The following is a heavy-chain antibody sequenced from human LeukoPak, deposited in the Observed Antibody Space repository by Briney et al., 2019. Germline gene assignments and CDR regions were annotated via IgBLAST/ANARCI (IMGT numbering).Heavy chain of an antibody. J-gene: IGHJ3*02. Sequence: GASVKVSCKASGYTFTSYAIHWVRQAPGQRLEWMGSINAGNGNTKYSQKFQGRVTITRDTSASTAYMELSSLRSEDTAVYYCARAYCGGDCYSSTGAFDIWGQGTMVTVSS. CDR3: ARAYCGGDCYSSTGAFDI. CDR1: GYTFTSYA. D-gene: IGHD2-21*02. CDR2: INAGNGNT. V-gene: IGHV1-3*01.